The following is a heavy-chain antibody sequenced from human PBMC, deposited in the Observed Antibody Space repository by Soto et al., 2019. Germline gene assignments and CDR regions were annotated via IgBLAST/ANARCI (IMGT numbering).Heavy chain of an antibody. Sequence: QLQLQESGPGLVKPSETLSLTCTVSGGSISSSTYYWGWIRQPPGNGLEWIGNIYHSGSTYYNPSLKSRVXXSVDTSKNQFSLKLSSVTAADTAVYYCATLLKGDYWGQGTLVTVSS. J-gene: IGHJ4*02. CDR1: GGSISSSTYY. CDR3: ATLLKGDY. V-gene: IGHV4-39*01. D-gene: IGHD2-15*01. CDR2: IYHSGST.